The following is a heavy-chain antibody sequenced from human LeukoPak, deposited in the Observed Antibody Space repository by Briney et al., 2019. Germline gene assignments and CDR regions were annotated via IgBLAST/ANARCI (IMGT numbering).Heavy chain of an antibody. CDR2: IYYSGST. D-gene: IGHD5-12*01. V-gene: IGHV4-59*08. Sequence: SETLSLTCAVYGGSFSGYYWSWIRQPPGKGLEWIGYIYYSGSTNYNPSLKSRVTISVDTSKNRFSLKLSSVTAADTAVYYCARWGRGYSGHDEDYGMDVWGQGTTVTVSS. CDR3: ARWGRGYSGHDEDYGMDV. CDR1: GGSFSGYY. J-gene: IGHJ6*02.